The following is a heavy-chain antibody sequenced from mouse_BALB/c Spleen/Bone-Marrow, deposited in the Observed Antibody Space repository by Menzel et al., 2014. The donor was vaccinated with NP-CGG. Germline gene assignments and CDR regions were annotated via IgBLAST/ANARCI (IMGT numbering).Heavy chain of an antibody. J-gene: IGHJ3*01. CDR1: GYTFTSYD. CDR3: TRSGVSSSYGFAY. V-gene: IGHV1S56*01. Sequence: QVQLQQSGLELVKPAALVKISCKASGYTFTSYDINWVKQRSGQGLEWTGWIYPGDGSTKYNEKLKGKAKLTADKSCSTAYMQLSSLASEISAVYFCTRSGVSSSYGFAYWGQGTLVTISA. D-gene: IGHD3-1*01. CDR2: IYPGDGST.